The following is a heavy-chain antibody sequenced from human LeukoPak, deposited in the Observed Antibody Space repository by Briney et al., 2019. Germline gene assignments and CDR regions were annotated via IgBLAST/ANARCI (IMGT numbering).Heavy chain of an antibody. D-gene: IGHD1-26*01. CDR3: AKGHGSYSGY. CDR2: TRNKANSYTT. Sequence: GGSLRLSCAASGFTFSDHCMDWVRQAPGKGLEWVGRTRNKANSYTTEYAASVKGRFTISRDDSKKSLYLQMNSLRAEDTAVYYCAKGHGSYSGYWGQGTLVTVSS. V-gene: IGHV3-72*01. CDR1: GFTFSDHC. J-gene: IGHJ4*02.